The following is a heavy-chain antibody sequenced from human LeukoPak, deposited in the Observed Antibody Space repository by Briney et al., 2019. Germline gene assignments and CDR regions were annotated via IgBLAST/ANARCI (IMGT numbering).Heavy chain of an antibody. D-gene: IGHD1-26*01. CDR2: IYYSGST. CDR1: GGSISSSSYY. V-gene: IGHV4-39*07. Sequence: PSETLSLTCTVSGGSISSSSYYWGWIRQPPGKGLEWIGSIYYSGSTYYNPSLKSRVTISVDTSKNQFSLKLSSVTAADTAVYYCARVLVGATGDAFDIWGQGTMVTVSS. J-gene: IGHJ3*02. CDR3: ARVLVGATGDAFDI.